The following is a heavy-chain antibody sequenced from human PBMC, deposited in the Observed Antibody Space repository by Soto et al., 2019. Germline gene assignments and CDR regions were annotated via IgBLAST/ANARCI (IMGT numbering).Heavy chain of an antibody. CDR3: ARDLGGPDY. V-gene: IGHV3-74*03. D-gene: IGHD3-16*01. CDR1: DFSLSPYW. J-gene: IGHJ4*02. CDR2: LSSDGFGA. Sequence: GGSLRLSCAASDFSLSPYWVHWVRQVPGRGLEWVARLSSDGFGAAYADSVKGRFFISRDIARNTLSLQMNSLRADDTAVYYCARDLGGPDYWGRGTSVTVSS.